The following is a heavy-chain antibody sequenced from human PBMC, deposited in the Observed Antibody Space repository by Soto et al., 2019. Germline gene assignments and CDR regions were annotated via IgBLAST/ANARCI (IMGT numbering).Heavy chain of an antibody. CDR3: ARGYCTNGVCPNWFDP. D-gene: IGHD2-8*01. J-gene: IGHJ5*02. Sequence: PSETLSLTCTVSGGSISSGGYYWSWIRQHPXKGLEWIGYIYYSGSTYYNPSLKSRVTISVDTSKNQFSLKLSSVTAADTAVYYCARGYCTNGVCPNWFDPWGQGTQVTVCS. V-gene: IGHV4-31*03. CDR1: GGSISSGGYY. CDR2: IYYSGST.